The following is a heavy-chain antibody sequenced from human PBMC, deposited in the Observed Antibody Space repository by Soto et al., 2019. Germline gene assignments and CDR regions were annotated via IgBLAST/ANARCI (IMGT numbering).Heavy chain of an antibody. V-gene: IGHV4-39*01. CDR3: ARLDIVATADY. D-gene: IGHD5-12*01. CDR2: MYYSGST. Sequence: PSETLSLTCTVSGGSVSSGSYSWGWIRQPPGKGLEWIANMYYSGSTYYNPSLKRRVTISVDTSENQFSLKLSSVTAVDTAVYYCARLDIVATADYWGQGTLVTVSS. CDR1: GGSVSSGSYS. J-gene: IGHJ4*02.